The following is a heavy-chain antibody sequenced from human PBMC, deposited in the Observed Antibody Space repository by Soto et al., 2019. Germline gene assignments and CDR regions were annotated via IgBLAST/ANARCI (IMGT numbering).Heavy chain of an antibody. CDR1: DGSISSGGYY. CDR3: ATARSKMWYSFDS. Sequence: SETLSLTCTVSDGSISSGGYYWTWIRQHSGKGLEWIGSIYYSGSTYYNPSLESRLTMSVDTSRNQFSLNLSSVTAADTAVYYCATARSKMWYSFDSWGQGTLVTVSS. CDR2: IYYSGST. D-gene: IGHD2-15*01. V-gene: IGHV4-31*03. J-gene: IGHJ4*02.